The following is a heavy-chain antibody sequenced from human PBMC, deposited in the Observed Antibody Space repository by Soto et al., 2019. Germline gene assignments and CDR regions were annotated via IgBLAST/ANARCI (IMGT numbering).Heavy chain of an antibody. Sequence: SETLSLTCTVSGGSISSSSYYWSWIRQPPGRGLEWIGYVFYSGSTNYNPSLKSRVTMAVDTSKNQFSLKLTSVSAADTAVYYRARGPRGATVTTLLSLWGQGTLVTVSS. CDR2: VFYSGST. V-gene: IGHV4-61*01. CDR1: GGSISSSSYY. D-gene: IGHD4-17*01. J-gene: IGHJ4*02. CDR3: ARGPRGATVTTLLSL.